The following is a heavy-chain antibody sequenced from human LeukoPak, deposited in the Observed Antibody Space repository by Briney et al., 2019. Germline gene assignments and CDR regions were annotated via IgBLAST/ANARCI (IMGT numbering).Heavy chain of an antibody. Sequence: PSETLPLTCAVYGGSFSGYYWSWIRQPPGKGLEWIGEINHSGSTNHNPSLKSRVTISVDTSKNQFSLKLSSVTAADTAVYYCARALLVGATKYYFDYWGQGTLVTVSS. V-gene: IGHV4-34*01. CDR1: GGSFSGYY. D-gene: IGHD1-26*01. CDR3: ARALLVGATKYYFDY. J-gene: IGHJ4*02. CDR2: INHSGST.